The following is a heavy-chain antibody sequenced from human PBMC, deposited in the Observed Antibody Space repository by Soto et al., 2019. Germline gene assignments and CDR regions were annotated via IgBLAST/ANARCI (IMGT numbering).Heavy chain of an antibody. J-gene: IGHJ4*02. V-gene: IGHV4-34*01. CDR3: ARGGVPAAIKAVAGYYFDY. CDR1: GGSFSGYY. CDR2: INHSGST. Sequence: PSETLSLTCAVYGGSFSGYYWSWIRQPPGKGLEWIGEINHSGSTNYNPSLKRRVTISVDTSKNQFSLKLSSVTAADTAVYYCARGGVPAAIKAVAGYYFDYWGQGTLVTVSS. D-gene: IGHD2-2*01.